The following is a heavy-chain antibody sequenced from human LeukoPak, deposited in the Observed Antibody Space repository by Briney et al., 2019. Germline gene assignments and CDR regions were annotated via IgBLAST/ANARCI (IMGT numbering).Heavy chain of an antibody. CDR1: GFTFSSYA. D-gene: IGHD3-10*01. J-gene: IGHJ4*02. CDR2: ISYDGSNK. V-gene: IGHV3-30*04. CDR3: AREGLYYYGSGTYYKLGFDY. Sequence: SGGSLRLSCAASGFTFSSYAMHWVRQAPGKGLEWVAVISYDGSNKYYADSVKRRFTISRDNSKTTLYLQMNSLRAEDTAVYYCAREGLYYYGSGTYYKLGFDYWGQGTLVTVSS.